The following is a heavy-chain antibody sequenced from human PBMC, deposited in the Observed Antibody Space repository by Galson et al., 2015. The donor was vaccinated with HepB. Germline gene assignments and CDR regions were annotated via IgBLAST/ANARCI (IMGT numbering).Heavy chain of an antibody. CDR3: AREPTGDSS. V-gene: IGHV3-7*03. J-gene: IGHJ4*02. Sequence: SLRLSCAASGFTFTRHWMSWVRQAPGKGLEWVSNINEDGSEANYVDSVKGRFTISRDNAKNTLYLQMNSLRAEDTAVYYCAREPTGDSSWGQGTLVTVSS. CDR2: INEDGSEA. CDR1: GFTFTRHW. D-gene: IGHD7-27*01.